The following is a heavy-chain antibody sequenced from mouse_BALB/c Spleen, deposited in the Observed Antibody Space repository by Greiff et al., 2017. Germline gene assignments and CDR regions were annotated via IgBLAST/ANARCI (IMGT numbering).Heavy chain of an antibody. CDR1: GFTFTDYY. V-gene: IGHV7-3*02. D-gene: IGHD1-1*01. J-gene: IGHJ1*01. CDR3: ARVYGSHWYFDV. CDR2: IRNKANGYTT. Sequence: EVKLVESGGGLVQPGGSLRLSCATSGFTFTDYYMSWVRQPPGKALEWLGFIRNKANGYTTEYSASVKGRFTISRDNSQSILYLQMNTLRAEDSATYYCARVYGSHWYFDVWGAGTTVTVSS.